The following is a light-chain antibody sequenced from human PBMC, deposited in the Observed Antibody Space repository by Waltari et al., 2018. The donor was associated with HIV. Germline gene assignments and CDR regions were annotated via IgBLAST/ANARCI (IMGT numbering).Light chain of an antibody. CDR1: TSDIGIFDS. V-gene: IGLV2-14*01. CDR2: GVY. J-gene: IGLJ2*01. CDR3: CSYTAIHTLI. Sequence: QSALTQPASVSGSPGQSITISCAGTTSDIGIFDSVSWYQQHPGRAPQLMMFGVYSRSSGVSARFSGSKSGNTASLTISGLQAEDEANYYCCSYTAIHTLIFGGGTKLTVL.